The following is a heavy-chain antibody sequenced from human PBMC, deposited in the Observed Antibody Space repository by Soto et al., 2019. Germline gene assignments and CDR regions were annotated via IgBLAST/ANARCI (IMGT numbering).Heavy chain of an antibody. J-gene: IGHJ6*02. D-gene: IGHD4-4*01. CDR3: DRHYSNKGMDV. V-gene: IGHV3-11*01. CDR2: IAGNGGTT. Sequence: GGSLRLSCVASGFALVDYMSWIRQAPGKGLEFVAYIAGNGGTTYYADSVKGRFTVSRDNAKNSLYLQMNSLRAEDTAVYFCDRHYSNKGMDVWGQGATVTVSS. CDR1: GFALVDY.